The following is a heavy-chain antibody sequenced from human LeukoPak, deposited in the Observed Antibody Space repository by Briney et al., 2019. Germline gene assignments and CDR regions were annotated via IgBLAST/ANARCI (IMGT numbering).Heavy chain of an antibody. CDR3: ARSEGRDGYNFDY. Sequence: SETLSLTCTVSGGSISSYYWSWIRQPPGKGLEWIGYIYYSGSTNYNPSLKSRVTISVDTSKNQFSLKLSSVTAADTAVYYCARSEGRDGYNFDYWGQGILVTVSS. V-gene: IGHV4-59*01. D-gene: IGHD5-24*01. CDR1: GGSISSYY. J-gene: IGHJ4*02. CDR2: IYYSGST.